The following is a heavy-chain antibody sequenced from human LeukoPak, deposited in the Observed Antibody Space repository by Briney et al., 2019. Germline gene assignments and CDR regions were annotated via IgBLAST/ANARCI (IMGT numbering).Heavy chain of an antibody. Sequence: GGSLRLSCAASGFTVSSNYMSWVRQAPGKGLEWVSVIYSGGSTYYADSVKGRFTISRDNSKNTLYLQMNSLRAEDTAVYYCARDLQTTHCSGGSCYGSAVYWGQGTLVTVSS. J-gene: IGHJ4*02. D-gene: IGHD2-15*01. CDR3: ARDLQTTHCSGGSCYGSAVY. V-gene: IGHV3-66*01. CDR2: IYSGGST. CDR1: GFTVSSNY.